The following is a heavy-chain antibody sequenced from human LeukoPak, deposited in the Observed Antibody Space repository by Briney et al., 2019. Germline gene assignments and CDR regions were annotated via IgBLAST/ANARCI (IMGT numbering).Heavy chain of an antibody. CDR3: ARLRGDCSSTSCYTDY. D-gene: IGHD2-2*02. J-gene: IGHJ4*02. V-gene: IGHV4-4*09. Sequence: SETLSLTCTASGGSISGYYWSWIRQPPGKGLEWIGYIYSSGATNYNPSLNSRVTISVDTSKNQFSLKLSSVTAADTAVYYCARLRGDCSSTSCYTDYWGQGTLVTVSS. CDR1: GGSISGYY. CDR2: IYSSGAT.